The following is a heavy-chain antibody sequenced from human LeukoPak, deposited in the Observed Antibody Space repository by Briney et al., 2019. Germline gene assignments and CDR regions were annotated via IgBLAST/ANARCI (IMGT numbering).Heavy chain of an antibody. D-gene: IGHD6-13*01. V-gene: IGHV4-4*07. CDR1: GGSISSYY. CDR2: IYTSGST. J-gene: IGHJ1*01. CDR3: ARHEIGGGRSSWYMS. Sequence: PSETLSLTCTVSGGSISSYYWSWIRQPAGKGLEWIGRIYTSGSTNYNPSLKSRVTMSVDTSKNQFSLKLSSVTAADTAVYYCARHEIGGGRSSWYMSWGQGTLVTVSS.